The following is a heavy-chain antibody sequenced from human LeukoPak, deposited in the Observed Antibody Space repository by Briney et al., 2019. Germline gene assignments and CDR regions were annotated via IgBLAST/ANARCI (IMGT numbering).Heavy chain of an antibody. J-gene: IGHJ4*02. CDR2: ISAYNGNT. D-gene: IGHD3-9*01. CDR1: GYTFTSYG. V-gene: IGHV1-18*01. Sequence: ASVKVSCKASGYTFTSYGTSWVRQAPGQGLEWVGWISAYNGNTNYAQKLQGRVTMTTDTSTSTAYMELRSLRSDDTAVYYCARDRPYYDILTGPDYWGQGTLVTVSS. CDR3: ARDRPYYDILTGPDY.